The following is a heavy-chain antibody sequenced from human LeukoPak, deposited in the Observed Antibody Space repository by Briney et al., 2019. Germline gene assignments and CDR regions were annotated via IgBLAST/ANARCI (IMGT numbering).Heavy chain of an antibody. CDR2: IWYDGSNT. J-gene: IGHJ5*02. CDR3: AKGGWGDIVVVPAAP. CDR1: GFTFNSYG. Sequence: GRTLRLSCAASGFTFNSYGMHWVRQAPGKGLEWVAVIWYDGSNTYYADSVKGRFTISRDDSKNTLYLQMNSLRAEDTAVYYCAKGGWGDIVVVPAAPWGQGTLVTVSS. V-gene: IGHV3-33*06. D-gene: IGHD2-2*01.